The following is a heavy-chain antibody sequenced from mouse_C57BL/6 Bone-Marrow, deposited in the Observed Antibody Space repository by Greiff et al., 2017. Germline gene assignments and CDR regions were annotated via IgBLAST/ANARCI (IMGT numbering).Heavy chain of an antibody. CDR1: GFNIKDDY. Sequence: VQLKESGAELVRPGASVKLSCTASGFNIKDDYMHWVKQRPEQGLEWIGWIDPENGDTEYASKFQGKATITADTSSNTAYLQLSSLTSEDTAVYYCTDYDGSSGAYWGQGTLVTVSA. V-gene: IGHV14-4*01. J-gene: IGHJ3*01. CDR2: IDPENGDT. CDR3: TDYDGSSGAY. D-gene: IGHD1-1*01.